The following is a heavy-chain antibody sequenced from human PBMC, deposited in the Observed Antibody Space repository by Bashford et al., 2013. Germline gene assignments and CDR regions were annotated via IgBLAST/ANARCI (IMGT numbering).Heavy chain of an antibody. Sequence: ASVKVSCKASGYTFTSYDINWVRQATGQGLEWMGWMNPNSGNTGYAQKFQGRVTITADESTSTAYMELSSLRSEDTAVYYCAGEVVVAATADAFVYLGPKDEWSPSPQ. CDR3: AGEVVVAATADAFVY. CDR1: GYTFTSYD. CDR2: MNPNSGNT. V-gene: IGHV1-8*01. J-gene: IGHJ3*02. D-gene: IGHD2-15*01.